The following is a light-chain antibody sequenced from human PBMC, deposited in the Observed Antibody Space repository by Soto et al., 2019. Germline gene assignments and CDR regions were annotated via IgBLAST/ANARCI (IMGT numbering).Light chain of an antibody. V-gene: IGKV1-5*03. CDR2: KAS. CDR1: QTISSW. J-gene: IGKJ5*01. Sequence: DIQMTQPPSTLSASVGDRVTITCRASQTISSWLAWYQQKPGKAPKLLIYKASSLESGVPSRFSGSGSGTEFTLTISSLQPDDFAPYYCQQYNSYSTFGQGTRLEIK. CDR3: QQYNSYST.